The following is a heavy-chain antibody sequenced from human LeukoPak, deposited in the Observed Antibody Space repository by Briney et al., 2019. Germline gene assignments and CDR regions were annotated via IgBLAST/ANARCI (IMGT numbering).Heavy chain of an antibody. CDR1: GYSFTSYG. CDR3: AYSSGWYATTHDY. D-gene: IGHD6-19*01. V-gene: IGHV1-69*13. CDR2: IIPIFGTA. J-gene: IGHJ4*02. Sequence: ASVKVSCKASGYSFTSYGISWVRQAPGQGLEWMGGIIPIFGTANYAQKFQGRVTITADESTSTAYMELSSLRSEDTAVYYCAYSSGWYATTHDYWGQGTLVTVSS.